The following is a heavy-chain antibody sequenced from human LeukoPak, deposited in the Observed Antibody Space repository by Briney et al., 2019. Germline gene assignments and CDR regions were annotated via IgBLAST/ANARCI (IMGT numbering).Heavy chain of an antibody. CDR1: GYTFTGYY. CDR2: INPDSGGT. CDR3: ARDSGYNSVGDY. V-gene: IGHV1-2*02. Sequence: GASVTVSCKASGYTFTGYYVHWVRQAPGQGLEWMGWINPDSGGTDYAQKFQGRVTMTRDTAISTAYMELSRLRSDDTAVYFCARDSGYNSVGDYWGQGTLVTVSS. J-gene: IGHJ4*02. D-gene: IGHD6-19*01.